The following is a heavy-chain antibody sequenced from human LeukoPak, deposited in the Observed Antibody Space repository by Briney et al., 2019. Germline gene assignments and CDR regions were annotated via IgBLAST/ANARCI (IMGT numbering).Heavy chain of an antibody. CDR1: GFTFSNAW. V-gene: IGHV3-15*01. D-gene: IGHD3-10*01. J-gene: IGHJ3*02. Sequence: GGSLRLSCAASGFTFSNAWMSWVRQAPGKGLEWVGRIKSKTDGGTTDYAAPVKGRFTISRDDSKNTLYLQMNSLKTEDTAVYYCTTGVFTMVRGVFDAFDIWGQGTMVTVSS. CDR3: TTGVFTMVRGVFDAFDI. CDR2: IKSKTDGGTT.